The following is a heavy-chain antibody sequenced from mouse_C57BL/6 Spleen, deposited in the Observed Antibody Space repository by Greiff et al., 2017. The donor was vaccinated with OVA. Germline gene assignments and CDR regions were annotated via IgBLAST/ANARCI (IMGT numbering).Heavy chain of an antibody. CDR1: GFTFTDYY. Sequence: EVKLMESGGGLVQPGGSLSLSCAASGFTFTDYYMSWVRQPPGKALEWLGFIRNKANGYTTEYSASVKGRFTISRDNSQSILDLQMNALRAEDSATYYCARYGRYFDYWGQGTTLTVSS. CDR3: ARYGRYFDY. J-gene: IGHJ2*01. CDR2: IRNKANGYTT. V-gene: IGHV7-3*01.